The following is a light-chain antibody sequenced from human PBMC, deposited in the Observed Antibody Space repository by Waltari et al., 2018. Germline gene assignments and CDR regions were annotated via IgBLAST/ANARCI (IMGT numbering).Light chain of an antibody. CDR2: LGS. V-gene: IGKV2-28*01. Sequence: DIVVTQSPLSMPVTPGEPASISCRSSQSLLHSNGYNYLDWYLQKPGQSPQLLINLGSNRASGFPDRFSGSGSGTDFTLKISRVEAEDVGVYYCMQSLRALWTFGQGTKVEIK. CDR1: QSLLHSNGYNY. J-gene: IGKJ1*01. CDR3: MQSLRALWT.